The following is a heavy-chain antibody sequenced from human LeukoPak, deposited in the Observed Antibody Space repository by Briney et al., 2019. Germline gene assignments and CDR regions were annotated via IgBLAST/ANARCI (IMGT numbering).Heavy chain of an antibody. CDR3: AKDRRYYDGSSYYSHDGFDL. CDR1: GFIFSSYA. V-gene: IGHV3-30*18. CDR2: ISYDGSNK. J-gene: IGHJ3*01. Sequence: GGSLRLSCAASGFIFSSYAMNWVRQAPGKGLEWVAVISYDGSNKYYADSVKGRFTISRDNSKNTLYLQMNSLRAEDTAVYYCAKDRRYYDGSSYYSHDGFDLWGQGTMVTVSS. D-gene: IGHD3-22*01.